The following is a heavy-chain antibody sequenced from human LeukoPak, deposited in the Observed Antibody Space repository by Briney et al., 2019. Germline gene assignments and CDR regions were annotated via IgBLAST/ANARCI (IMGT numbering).Heavy chain of an antibody. V-gene: IGHV4-34*01. D-gene: IGHD2-2*01. J-gene: IGHJ5*02. CDR3: ARALVSPNWFDP. Sequence: SETLSLTCAVYGGSFSDFYWSWIRQPPGKGLEWIGEINHSGSTNYDPSLKSRVTISVDTSKNQFSLKLSSVTAADTAVYYCARALVSPNWFDPWGQGTLVTVSS. CDR1: GGSFSDFY. CDR2: INHSGST.